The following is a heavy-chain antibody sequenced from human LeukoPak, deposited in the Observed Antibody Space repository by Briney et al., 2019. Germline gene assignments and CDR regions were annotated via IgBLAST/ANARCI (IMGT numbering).Heavy chain of an antibody. D-gene: IGHD6-13*01. CDR2: ISSSSSYI. CDR3: ATPIAAAGPVWYYMDV. J-gene: IGHJ6*03. V-gene: IGHV3-21*01. Sequence: GGSLRLSCAASGFTFSSYSMNWVRQAPGKGLEWVSSISSSSSYIYYADSVKGRFTISRDNAKNSLYLQMNSLRAEDTAVYYCATPIAAAGPVWYYMDVWGKGPRSPSP. CDR1: GFTFSSYS.